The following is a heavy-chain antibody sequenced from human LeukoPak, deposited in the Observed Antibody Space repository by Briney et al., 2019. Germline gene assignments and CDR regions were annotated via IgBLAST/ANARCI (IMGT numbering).Heavy chain of an antibody. D-gene: IGHD4-17*01. Sequence: SETLSLTCTVSGGSISSGSYYWSWIRQPAGKGLEWIGRIYTSGSTNYNPSLKSRVTISVDTSKNQFSLTLSSVTAADTAVYYCARESFYGDSDWGQGTLVTVSS. CDR1: GGSISSGSYY. CDR2: IYTSGST. J-gene: IGHJ4*02. V-gene: IGHV4-61*02. CDR3: ARESFYGDSD.